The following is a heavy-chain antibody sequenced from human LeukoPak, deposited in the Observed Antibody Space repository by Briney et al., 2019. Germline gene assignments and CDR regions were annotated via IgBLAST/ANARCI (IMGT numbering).Heavy chain of an antibody. V-gene: IGHV3-64*01. CDR2: INPNGDST. J-gene: IGHJ6*03. CDR3: ARERSYYYMDV. CDR1: GFTFSSSS. Sequence: GGSLRLSCAASGFTFSSSSMQWIRQAPGKGLEFVSAINPNGDSTTYANSVKGRFTVSRDNSKNKQYLQMGSLRAEDMAVYYCARERSYYYMDVWGKGTTVTVSS.